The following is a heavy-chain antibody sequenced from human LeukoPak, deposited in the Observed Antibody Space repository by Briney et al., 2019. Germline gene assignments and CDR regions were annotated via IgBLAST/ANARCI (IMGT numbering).Heavy chain of an antibody. V-gene: IGHV3-23*01. D-gene: IGHD3-16*02. J-gene: IGHJ4*02. CDR2: IRANDGST. CDR1: GFTFSKFA. Sequence: PGGSLRLSCAASGFTFSKFAMSWLRQAPGKGLEWVSSIRANDGSTHYADSVKGRFTISRDNSKNTLYLQMNSLRAEDTAIYYCAKRYIGNYYFDYWGQGTLVTVSS. CDR3: AKRYIGNYYFDY.